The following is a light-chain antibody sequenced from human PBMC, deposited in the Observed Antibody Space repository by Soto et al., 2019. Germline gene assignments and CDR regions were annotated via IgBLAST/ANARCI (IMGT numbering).Light chain of an antibody. CDR1: SSNIGSHY. CDR3: AAWDDSLNTYVV. Sequence: QSVLTQPPSASGTPGQRVTIPCSGSSSNIGSHYVYWFQQLPGTAPKLLIYRNDQRPSGVPDRFSGSKSGTSASLAISELRSEDEAEYFCAAWDDSLNTYVVFGGGTKLTVL. CDR2: RND. V-gene: IGLV1-47*01. J-gene: IGLJ2*01.